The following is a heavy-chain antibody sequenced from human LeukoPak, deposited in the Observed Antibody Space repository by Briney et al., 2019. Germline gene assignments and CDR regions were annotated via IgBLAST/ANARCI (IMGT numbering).Heavy chain of an antibody. CDR2: ISGSGDST. D-gene: IGHD2-15*01. J-gene: IGHJ4*02. Sequence: GGSLRLSCAASGFTFRSYAMSWGRQAPGKGLEWVSVISGSGDSTYYADSVKGRFTISRDNSKNTLYLQMNRLRPEDAAVYYCAKAPVTTCRGAFCYPFDYWGLGTLVTVSS. CDR1: GFTFRSYA. V-gene: IGHV3-23*01. CDR3: AKAPVTTCRGAFCYPFDY.